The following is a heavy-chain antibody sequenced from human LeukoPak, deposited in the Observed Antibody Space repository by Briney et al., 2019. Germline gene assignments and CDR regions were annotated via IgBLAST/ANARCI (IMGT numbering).Heavy chain of an antibody. Sequence: SSETLSLTCTASGDSISRGRYYWSWVRQPAGKELEWIGRIYASGKTDYNPYTPSLKSRVAMSLDTSKNQVSLYLTSVTAADTAMYFCARSFNEKYYFESWGRGTLVTVSS. CDR1: GDSISRGRYY. CDR2: IYASGKT. J-gene: IGHJ4*02. D-gene: IGHD2-8*01. CDR3: ARSFNEKYYFES. V-gene: IGHV4-61*02.